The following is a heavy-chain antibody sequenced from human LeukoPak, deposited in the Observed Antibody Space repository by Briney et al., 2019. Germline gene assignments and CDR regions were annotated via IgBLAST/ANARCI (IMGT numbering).Heavy chain of an antibody. CDR1: GDSVSSNSAA. CDR2: TYYRSKWYN. Sequence: SQTLSLTCAISGDSVSSNSAAWNWIGQSPWRGLEWLGRTYYRSKWYNDYAVSVKSRIIINPDTSKNQFSLQLNSVTPEDTAVYYCARAGIAAAGINARYYYYMDVWGKGTTVTVSS. J-gene: IGHJ6*03. V-gene: IGHV6-1*01. CDR3: ARAGIAAAGINARYYYYMDV. D-gene: IGHD6-13*01.